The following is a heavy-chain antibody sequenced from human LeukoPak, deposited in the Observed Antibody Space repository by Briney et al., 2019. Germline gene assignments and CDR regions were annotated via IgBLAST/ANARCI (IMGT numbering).Heavy chain of an antibody. V-gene: IGHV3-72*01. D-gene: IGHD3-22*01. CDR2: TRNKANSYTT. J-gene: IGHJ4*02. Sequence: GGSLRLSCAASGFTFSDHYMDWVRQAPGEGLEWVGRTRNKANSYTTEFAASVKGRFTSSRDDSKNSLYLQMNSLKTEDTAVYYCARAYERPYYFDYWGQGTLVTVSS. CDR1: GFTFSDHY. CDR3: ARAYERPYYFDY.